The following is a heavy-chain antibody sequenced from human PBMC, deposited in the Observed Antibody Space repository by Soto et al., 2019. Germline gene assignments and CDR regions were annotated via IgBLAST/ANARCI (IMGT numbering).Heavy chain of an antibody. D-gene: IGHD4-17*01. CDR2: ISYDGSNK. CDR3: AKGDYGSPPFDF. Sequence: PGGSLRLSCAASGFTFSSYGMHWVRQAPGKGLEWVADISYDGSNKYYADSVKGRFTISRENSKNTLYLQMDSLRPEDTAVYYCAKGDYGSPPFDFWGQGTLVTVS. CDR1: GFTFSSYG. J-gene: IGHJ4*02. V-gene: IGHV3-30*18.